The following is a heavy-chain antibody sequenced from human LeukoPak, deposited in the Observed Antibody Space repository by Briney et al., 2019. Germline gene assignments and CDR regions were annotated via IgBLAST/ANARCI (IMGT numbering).Heavy chain of an antibody. Sequence: SVKVSCKASGGTFSSYAISWVRQAPGQGLEWMGGIIPIFGTANYAQKFQGRVTITADESTSTAYMELSRMRSEDRAVYYCARGVYRNSRDGYNDVAYGYWGQGTLVTVSS. V-gene: IGHV1-69*13. CDR3: ARGVYRNSRDGYNDVAYGY. J-gene: IGHJ4*02. CDR2: IIPIFGTA. D-gene: IGHD5-24*01. CDR1: GGTFSSYA.